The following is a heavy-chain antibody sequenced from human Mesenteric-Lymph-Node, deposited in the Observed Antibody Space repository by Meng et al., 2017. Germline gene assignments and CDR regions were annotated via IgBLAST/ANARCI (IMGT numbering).Heavy chain of an antibody. CDR3: ANGETHSDGYTGY. CDR2: ISGPGDKT. Sequence: GGSLRLSCAASGLTFSIYAMSWVRQAPGKGLEWVSAISGPGDKTYYADSVKGRFTISRDNFKNTLYLQMNNLRGEDTAVYYCANGETHSDGYTGYWGQGTLVTVSS. CDR1: GLTFSIYA. V-gene: IGHV3-23*01. J-gene: IGHJ4*02. D-gene: IGHD5-24*01.